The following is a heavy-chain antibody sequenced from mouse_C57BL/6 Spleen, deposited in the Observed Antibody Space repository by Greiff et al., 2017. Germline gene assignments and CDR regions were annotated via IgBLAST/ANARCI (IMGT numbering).Heavy chain of an antibody. V-gene: IGHV5-4*03. J-gene: IGHJ2*01. D-gene: IGHD2-5*01. CDR3: ARGPSYSNVFFDY. CDR1: GFTFSSYA. CDR2: ISDGGSYT. Sequence: EVKLVESGGGLVKPGGSLKLSCAASGFTFSSYAMSWVRQTPEKRLEWVATISDGGSYTYYPDNVKGRFTISRDNAKNNLYLQMSHLKSEDTAMYYGARGPSYSNVFFDYWGQGTTLTVSS.